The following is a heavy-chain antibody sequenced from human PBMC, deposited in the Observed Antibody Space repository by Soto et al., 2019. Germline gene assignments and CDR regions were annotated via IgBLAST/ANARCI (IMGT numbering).Heavy chain of an antibody. V-gene: IGHV3-7*01. J-gene: IGHJ5*02. CDR3: ARPIALLWFGELS. CDR2: IKQDGSEE. Sequence: PWGLQRLRCRAAECNSVDHGMSWVLKAPGKGLEWVANIKQDGSEEYYVDSVRGRLTISRDNAKNSLHLQMDSLRAEDTAVYYCARPIALLWFGELSWVQGTLVT. D-gene: IGHD3-10*01. CDR1: ECNSVDHG.